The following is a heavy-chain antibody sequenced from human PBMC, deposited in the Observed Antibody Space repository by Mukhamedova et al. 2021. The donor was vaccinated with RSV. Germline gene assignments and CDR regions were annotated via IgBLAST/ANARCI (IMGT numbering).Heavy chain of an antibody. Sequence: AEYMGGRFTISRDNAKNSLYLQMNSLGAEDTAVYYCARERGLIVSTTYIDYWGQGTLVTVSS. J-gene: IGHJ4*02. D-gene: IGHD2/OR15-2a*01. V-gene: IGHV3-11*06. CDR3: ARERGLIVSTTYIDY.